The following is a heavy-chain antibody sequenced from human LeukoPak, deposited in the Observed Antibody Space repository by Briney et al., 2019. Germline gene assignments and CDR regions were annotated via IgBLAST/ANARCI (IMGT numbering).Heavy chain of an antibody. J-gene: IGHJ4*01. CDR3: ARSQFSRTYYYDSSGYYFDY. CDR1: GGSISSYY. Sequence: SETLSLTWTVSGGSISSYYWSWIRQPPGKGLEWIGYIYYSGSTTYTPSLKSRVTISVDTSKNQFSLKLSSVTAADAAVYYCARSQFSRTYYYDSSGYYFDYWG. D-gene: IGHD3-22*01. CDR2: IYYSGST. V-gene: IGHV4-59*01.